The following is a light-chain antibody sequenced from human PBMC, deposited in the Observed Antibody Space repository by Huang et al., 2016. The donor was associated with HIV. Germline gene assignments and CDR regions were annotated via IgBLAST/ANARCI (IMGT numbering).Light chain of an antibody. Sequence: IQMTQSPASLSASVGDRVTITCRASQAIRNDLGWYQQRLGKAPKLLVSATSHLQSGVPSRFSGSGSGTHFTLTISGLQSEDLATYYCLQTYSYPWTFGQGTKVEI. V-gene: IGKV1-6*01. CDR3: LQTYSYPWT. J-gene: IGKJ1*01. CDR1: QAIRND. CDR2: ATS.